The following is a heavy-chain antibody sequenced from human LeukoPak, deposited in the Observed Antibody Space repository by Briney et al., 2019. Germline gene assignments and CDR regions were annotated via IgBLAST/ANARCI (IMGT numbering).Heavy chain of an antibody. V-gene: IGHV3-48*02. CDR1: AFTFSDFS. CDR3: AKEDDSWGPNNLDL. CDR2: IDTSSSVV. D-gene: IGHD7-27*01. J-gene: IGHJ3*01. Sequence: TVGSLRLSCAASAFTFSDFSMSWVRQAPGKGLEWISYIDTSSSVVYYANSVMGRFTVTRDNAKNSLYLQMNGLRDEDTAVYYCAKEDDSWGPNNLDLWGQGTMVTVSS.